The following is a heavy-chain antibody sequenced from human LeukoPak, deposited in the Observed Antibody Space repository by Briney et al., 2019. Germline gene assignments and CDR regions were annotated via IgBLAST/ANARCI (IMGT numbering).Heavy chain of an antibody. D-gene: IGHD4-17*01. V-gene: IGHV3-48*04. Sequence: GGSLRLSCAASGFTFSSFSMNWVRQAPGKGLEWISYIASSSSSMYYADSVKGRFTISRGNAKNSLYLQMSSLTAEDTAVYYCARVIGSYGDSAYWGQGTLVTVSS. CDR1: GFTFSSFS. CDR3: ARVIGSYGDSAY. J-gene: IGHJ4*02. CDR2: IASSSSSM.